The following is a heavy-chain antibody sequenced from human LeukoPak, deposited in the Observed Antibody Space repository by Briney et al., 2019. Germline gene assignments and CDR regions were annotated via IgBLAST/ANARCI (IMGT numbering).Heavy chain of an antibody. Sequence: GASVKVSCKTSGYSFTSYGISWVRQAPGQGLEWMGWISGYNGDTKYAQSLQGRVTMTTDTSTSTAYMELRSLRSDDTAVYYCARVSLVYDASGSYLKGFDYWGQGTLVPVSS. J-gene: IGHJ4*02. CDR1: GYSFTSYG. V-gene: IGHV1-18*01. CDR3: ARVSLVYDASGSYLKGFDY. D-gene: IGHD3-10*01. CDR2: ISGYNGDT.